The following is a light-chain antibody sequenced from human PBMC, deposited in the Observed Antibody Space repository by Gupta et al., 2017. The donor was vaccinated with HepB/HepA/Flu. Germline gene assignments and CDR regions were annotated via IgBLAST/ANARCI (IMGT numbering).Light chain of an antibody. Sequence: IVLTQSPATLSLSLCERATLSCRAGQSIGSTYLAWYQQKPGQAPRLLFYGASSRASGIPDRFSGSGSGTDFTLTISSLEPEDFAVYYCHHHGTSPWTFGQGTKVETK. V-gene: IGKV3-20*01. CDR1: QSIGSTY. CDR3: HHHGTSPWT. CDR2: GAS. J-gene: IGKJ1*01.